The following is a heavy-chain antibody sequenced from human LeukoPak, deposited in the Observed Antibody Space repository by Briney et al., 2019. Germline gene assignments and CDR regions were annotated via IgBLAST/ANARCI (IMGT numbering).Heavy chain of an antibody. V-gene: IGHV3-21*04. CDR2: ISSSSSYI. CDR1: GFTFSSYS. D-gene: IGHD3-10*01. J-gene: IGHJ4*01. CDR3: AKGRGYYGSGSYGFDY. Sequence: PGGSLRLSCAASGFTFSSYSMNWVRQAPGKGLEWVSSISSSSSYIYYADSVKGRFTISRDNSKNTLYLQMNSLRAEDTAVYYCAKGRGYYGSGSYGFDYWGQGTLVTVSS.